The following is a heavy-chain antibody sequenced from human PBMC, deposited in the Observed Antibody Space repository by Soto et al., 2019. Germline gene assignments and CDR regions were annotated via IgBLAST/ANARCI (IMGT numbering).Heavy chain of an antibody. J-gene: IGHJ4*02. V-gene: IGHV4-31*03. D-gene: IGHD6-13*01. CDR1: GGSIHRGGYY. CDR3: ARGYRQSGYSSSWVFDY. CDR2: MYYSGST. Sequence: QVQLRESGPGLVKPSQTLSLTCTVSGGSIHRGGYYWNWIRQPPGKGLEWLGYMYYSGSTYYNPFLRSRVIISADTSENHFSLKLSSVTAADTAVYFCARGYRQSGYSSSWVFDYWGQGTLVNVSS.